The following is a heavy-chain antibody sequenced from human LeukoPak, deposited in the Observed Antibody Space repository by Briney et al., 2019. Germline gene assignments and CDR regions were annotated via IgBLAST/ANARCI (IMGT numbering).Heavy chain of an antibody. D-gene: IGHD2-15*01. CDR3: ARVGPCSGGSCYGAFDI. CDR1: GGSISSYY. J-gene: IGHJ3*02. CDR2: IYYSGST. Sequence: PSETLSLTCTVSGGSISSYYWSWIRQPPGKGLEWIGYIYYSGSTNYNPSLKSRVTISVDTSKNQFSLKLSSVTAADTAVYYCARVGPCSGGSCYGAFDIWGQGTMVTVSS. V-gene: IGHV4-59*01.